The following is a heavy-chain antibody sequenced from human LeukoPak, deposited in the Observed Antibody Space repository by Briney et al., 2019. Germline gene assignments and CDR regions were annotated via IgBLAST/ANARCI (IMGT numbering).Heavy chain of an antibody. V-gene: IGHV3-23*01. CDR1: GFTLNNYA. CDR2: ISGNGRSA. D-gene: IGHD4/OR15-4a*01. CDR3: AKDGAKWAPPKAFEH. Sequence: PGGSLRLSCAASGFTLNNYAMSWVRQTPGKGLEWVSTISGNGRSAYYTDSVKGRFTISRDNSKNTLYLQLNSLRAEDSAVYYCAKDGAKWAPPKAFEHWGQGTLVTVSS. J-gene: IGHJ4*02.